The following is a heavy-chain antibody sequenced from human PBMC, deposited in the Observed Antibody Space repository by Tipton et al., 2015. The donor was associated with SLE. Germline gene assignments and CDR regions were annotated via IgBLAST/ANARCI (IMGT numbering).Heavy chain of an antibody. J-gene: IGHJ4*02. CDR2: IHHSGST. D-gene: IGHD3-16*01. Sequence: TLSLTCTVSGGSISSYYWSWIRQPPGKGLEWIGYIHHSGSTNYNPSLQSRVTISRDPSKNQFSLKLISATAADTAVYYCARDQVGVGDFDYWGRGTLVTVSS. CDR3: ARDQVGVGDFDY. V-gene: IGHV4-59*01. CDR1: GGSISSYY.